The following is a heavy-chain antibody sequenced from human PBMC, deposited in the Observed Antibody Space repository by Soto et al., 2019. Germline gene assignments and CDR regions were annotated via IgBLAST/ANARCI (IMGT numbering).Heavy chain of an antibody. CDR2: ISAYNGNT. V-gene: IGHV1-18*01. CDR3: TTASREGAILSYGYYYYGMDV. D-gene: IGHD1-26*01. Sequence: GASVKVSCKASGYTLTSYGISWVRQAPGQRLEWMGWISAYNGNTNYAQKLQGRVTMTTDTSTSTAYMELRSLKTEDTAVYYCTTASREGAILSYGYYYYGMDVWGQGTTVTVSS. CDR1: GYTLTSYG. J-gene: IGHJ6*02.